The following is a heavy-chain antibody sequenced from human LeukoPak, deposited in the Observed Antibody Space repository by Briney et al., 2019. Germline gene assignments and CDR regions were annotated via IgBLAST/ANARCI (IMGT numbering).Heavy chain of an antibody. CDR3: GRDLGDSSRRSFAF. CDR2: ISSSSTYM. V-gene: IGHV3-21*01. CDR1: GFTFSIYI. J-gene: IGHJ4*03. Sequence: GESLRLSCAASGFTFSIYIMNWVRQAPGKGLEWVSSISSSSTYMYHADSVKGRFTISRDNAKNSLYLQMNSLRAEDTAVYYRGRDLGDSSRRSFAFWGQGTLVTVSS. D-gene: IGHD3-16*01.